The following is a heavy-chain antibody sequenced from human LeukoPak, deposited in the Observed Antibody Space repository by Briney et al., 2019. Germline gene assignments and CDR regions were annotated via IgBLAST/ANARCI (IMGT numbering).Heavy chain of an antibody. J-gene: IGHJ5*02. V-gene: IGHV4-59*01. D-gene: IGHD2-2*01. Sequence: SETLSLTCTVSGGSISSYYWSWIRQPPGKGLEWIGYIYYSGSTNYNPSLKSRVTISVDTSKNEFSLKLSSVTAADTAVYYCARLRGVVPAASKRFDPWGQGTLVTVSS. CDR1: GGSISSYY. CDR2: IYYSGST. CDR3: ARLRGVVPAASKRFDP.